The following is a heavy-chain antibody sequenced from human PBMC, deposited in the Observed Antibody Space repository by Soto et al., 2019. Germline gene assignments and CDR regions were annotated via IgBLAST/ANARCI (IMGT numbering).Heavy chain of an antibody. D-gene: IGHD3-10*02. CDR3: ACSRLFMGWFDP. V-gene: IGHV1-18*01. CDR1: GYTFTSYG. J-gene: IGHJ5*02. Sequence: QVQLVQSGAEVKKPGASVKVSCKASGYTFTSYGISWVRQAPGQGLEWMGWISAYNGNTNYAQKLQGRATITPDSPTRTAYMELRSLRSDDTAVYYCACSRLFMGWFDPWGQGTLVTVSS. CDR2: ISAYNGNT.